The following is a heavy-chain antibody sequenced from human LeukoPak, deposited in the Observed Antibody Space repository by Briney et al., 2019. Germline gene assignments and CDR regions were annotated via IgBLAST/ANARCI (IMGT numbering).Heavy chain of an antibody. CDR1: GFTFSSYG. J-gene: IGHJ4*02. D-gene: IGHD3-16*01. Sequence: GGSLRLSCAASGFTFSSYGMHWVRQAPGKGPEWVAVIWYDGSNKYYADSVKGRFTISRDNSKNTLYLQMNSLRAEDTAVYYCARDGGLYYFDYWGQGTLVTVSS. CDR2: IWYDGSNK. CDR3: ARDGGLYYFDY. V-gene: IGHV3-33*01.